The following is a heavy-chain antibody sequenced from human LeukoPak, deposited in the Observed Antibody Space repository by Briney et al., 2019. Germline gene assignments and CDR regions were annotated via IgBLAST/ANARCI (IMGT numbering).Heavy chain of an antibody. D-gene: IGHD6-13*01. Sequence: GGSLRLSCAASGFTFSSYGMHWVRQAPGKGLEWVAGINWSGGSTAYADSVKGRFTISRDNAKNSLYLQMNSLRAEDTAVYYCARDLMGIAYRGAFYYWGQGTLVTVSS. CDR2: INWSGGST. CDR3: ARDLMGIAYRGAFYY. V-gene: IGHV3-20*04. J-gene: IGHJ4*02. CDR1: GFTFSSYG.